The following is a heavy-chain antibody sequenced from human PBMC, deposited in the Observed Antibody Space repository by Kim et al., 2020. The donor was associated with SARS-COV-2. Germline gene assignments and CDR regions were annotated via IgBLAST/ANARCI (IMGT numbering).Heavy chain of an antibody. J-gene: IGHJ4*02. D-gene: IGHD1-26*01. Sequence: AQKLQGRVTMTTETATSTAYMELRSLRSDDTAVYYCARDGSIVGALGFDYWGQGTLVTVSS. CDR3: ARDGSIVGALGFDY. V-gene: IGHV1-18*01.